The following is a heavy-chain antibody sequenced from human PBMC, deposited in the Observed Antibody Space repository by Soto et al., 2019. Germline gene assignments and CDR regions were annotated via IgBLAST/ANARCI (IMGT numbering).Heavy chain of an antibody. Sequence: AVKVYCKASGGTFSSYAISWVRQAPGQGREWMGGIIAIFGTANYAQKFQGRGAITADKSTSTAYLALTSLRSEDTAVYYCARVGKLMQLGAFDIWGQGTMVSVSS. CDR3: ARVGKLMQLGAFDI. J-gene: IGHJ3*02. V-gene: IGHV1-69*06. D-gene: IGHD1-1*01. CDR1: GGTFSSYA. CDR2: IIAIFGTA.